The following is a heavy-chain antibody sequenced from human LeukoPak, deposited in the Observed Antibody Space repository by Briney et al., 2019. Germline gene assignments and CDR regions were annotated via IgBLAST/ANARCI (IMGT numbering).Heavy chain of an antibody. CDR2: IKQDGSEK. V-gene: IGHV3-7*01. D-gene: IGHD5-18*01. CDR3: ARDSMDTAMAYFDY. J-gene: IGHJ4*02. Sequence: SCKASGYTFTSYYMHWVRQAPGKGLEWVANIKQDGSEKYYVDSVKGRFTISRDNAKNSLYLQMNSLRAEDTAVYYCARDSMDTAMAYFDYWGQGTLVTVSS. CDR1: GYTFTSYY.